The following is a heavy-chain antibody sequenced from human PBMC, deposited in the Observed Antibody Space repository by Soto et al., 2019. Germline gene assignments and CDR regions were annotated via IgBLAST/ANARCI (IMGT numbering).Heavy chain of an antibody. Sequence: GGSLRLSCAASGFTFSSYSMNWVRQAPGKGLEWVSSISSSSSYIYYADSVKGRFTISRDNAKNSLYLQMNSLRAEDTAVYYCARDRLWFGELLYPNWFDPWGQGTLVTVSS. CDR3: ARDRLWFGELLYPNWFDP. CDR1: GFTFSSYS. D-gene: IGHD3-10*01. CDR2: ISSSSSYI. V-gene: IGHV3-21*01. J-gene: IGHJ5*02.